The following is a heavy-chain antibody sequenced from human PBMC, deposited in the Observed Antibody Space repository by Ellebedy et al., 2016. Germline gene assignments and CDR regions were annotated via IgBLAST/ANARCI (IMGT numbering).Heavy chain of an antibody. CDR3: TTVYRYNYDSV. CDR2: IKSKTDGGAA. J-gene: IGHJ4*02. CDR1: GFTFSNAW. Sequence: GESLKISCAASGFTFSNAWMNWVRQAPGKGLEWVGRIKSKTDGGAADYAAPVKGRFTISRDDSKNTLYLQMNSLKTEDTAVYSCTTVYRYNYDSVWGQGTLVTVPS. V-gene: IGHV3-15*01. D-gene: IGHD5-18*01.